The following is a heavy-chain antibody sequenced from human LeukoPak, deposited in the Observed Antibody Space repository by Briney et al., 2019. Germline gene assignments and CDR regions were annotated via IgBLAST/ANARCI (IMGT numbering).Heavy chain of an antibody. Sequence: SETLSLTCTVSGGSISSSSYYWGWIRQPPGKGLEWIGSIYYSGSTYYNPSLKSRVTISVDTSKNQFSLKLSSVTAADTAVYYCARVGSGYYLVDWGQGTLVTVSS. CDR2: IYYSGST. CDR3: ARVGSGYYLVD. V-gene: IGHV4-39*07. D-gene: IGHD3-22*01. CDR1: GGSISSSSYY. J-gene: IGHJ4*02.